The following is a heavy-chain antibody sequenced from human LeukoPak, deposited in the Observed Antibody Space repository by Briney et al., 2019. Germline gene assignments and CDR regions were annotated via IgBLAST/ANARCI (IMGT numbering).Heavy chain of an antibody. CDR1: GGSISRGGSS. J-gene: IGHJ4*02. D-gene: IGHD4-17*01. V-gene: IGHV4-30-2*01. Sequence: PSRTLSHTCADSGGSISRGGSSWSWIRQPPGEGMEWHGYIYHSGSTYYNPSLKSRVTISVDRSKNQFSLKMSTWTAAEPGVYYCARGDVYGDYVLSFDYWGQGTLVTVSS. CDR3: ARGDVYGDYVLSFDY. CDR2: IYHSGST.